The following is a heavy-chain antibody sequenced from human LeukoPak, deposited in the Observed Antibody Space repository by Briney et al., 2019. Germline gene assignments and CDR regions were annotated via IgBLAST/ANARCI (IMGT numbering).Heavy chain of an antibody. CDR2: IIPIFGTA. J-gene: IGHJ4*02. V-gene: IGHV1-69*05. CDR3: ARVPNGYSYGPPFDY. Sequence: GASVKVSCKASGGTFSSYAISWVRQAPGQGLEWMGRIIPIFGTANYAQKFQGRVTITTDESTSTAYMELSSLRSEDTAIYYCARVPNGYSYGPPFDYWGQGTLVTVSS. CDR1: GGTFSSYA. D-gene: IGHD5-18*01.